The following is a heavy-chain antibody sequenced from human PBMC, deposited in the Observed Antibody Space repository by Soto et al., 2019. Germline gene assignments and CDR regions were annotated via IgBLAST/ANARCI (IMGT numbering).Heavy chain of an antibody. CDR2: ISGSGGST. D-gene: IGHD6-13*01. J-gene: IGHJ5*02. Sequence: PGGSLRLSCAASGFTFSSYAMSWVRQAPGKGLEWVSAISGSGGSTYYADSVKGRFTISRDNSKSTLYLQMNSLRAEDTAVYYCAKDVPGYSSSWFPNWFDPWGQGTLVTVSS. CDR3: AKDVPGYSSSWFPNWFDP. V-gene: IGHV3-23*01. CDR1: GFTFSSYA.